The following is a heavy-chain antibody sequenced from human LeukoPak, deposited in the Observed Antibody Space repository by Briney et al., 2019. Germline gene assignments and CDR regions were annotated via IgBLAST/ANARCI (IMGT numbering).Heavy chain of an antibody. D-gene: IGHD6-19*01. CDR3: VSYSSGWYAPRAFDI. V-gene: IGHV4-31*03. Sequence: SQTLSLTCTVSGGSISSGGYYWSWIRQHPGKGLEWIGYIYYSGSTYYNPSLKSRVTISVDTSKNQFSLKLSSVTAADTAVYYCVSYSSGWYAPRAFDIWGRGTMVTVSS. CDR2: IYYSGST. CDR1: GGSISSGGYY. J-gene: IGHJ3*02.